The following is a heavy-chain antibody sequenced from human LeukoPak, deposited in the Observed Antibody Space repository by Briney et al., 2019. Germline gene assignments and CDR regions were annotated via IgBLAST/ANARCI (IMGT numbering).Heavy chain of an antibody. CDR2: INHSGST. Sequence: SETLSLTCAVYGGSFSGYYWSWIRQPPGKGLEWIGEINHSGSTNYNPSLKSRVTISADTSKNQFSLKLSSVTAADTAVYYCARVRGYYYDSSGTRWGQGTLVTVSS. D-gene: IGHD3-22*01. V-gene: IGHV4-34*01. CDR3: ARVRGYYYDSSGTR. J-gene: IGHJ4*02. CDR1: GGSFSGYY.